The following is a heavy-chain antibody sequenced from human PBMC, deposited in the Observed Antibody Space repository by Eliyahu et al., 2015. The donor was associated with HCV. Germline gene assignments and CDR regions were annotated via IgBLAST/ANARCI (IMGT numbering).Heavy chain of an antibody. CDR3: ATQGGGYSYGPLGY. J-gene: IGHJ4*02. CDR1: GFTVSSNY. CDR2: IFSGGST. D-gene: IGHD5-18*01. Sequence: EVQLVESGGGLVQPGGSLRLSCAASGFTVSSNYMSWVRQAPGKGLEWVSVIFSGGSTYYADSVKGRFTISRDNSKNTLYLQMNSLRAEDTAVYYCATQGGGYSYGPLGYWGQGTLVTVSS. V-gene: IGHV3-66*02.